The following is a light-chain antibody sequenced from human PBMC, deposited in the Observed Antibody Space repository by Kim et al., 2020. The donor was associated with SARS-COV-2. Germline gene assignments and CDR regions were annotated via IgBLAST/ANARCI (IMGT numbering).Light chain of an antibody. CDR3: QQYGSSPYT. V-gene: IGKV3-20*01. J-gene: IGKJ2*01. CDR2: GAS. CDR1: QSVSSSY. Sequence: SPGERAPPSSRASQSVSSSYLAWYQHKPGQAPSLLIYGASSRATGIPDRFSGSGSGTDFTLTISRLEPEDFAVYYCQQYGSSPYTFGQGTKLEI.